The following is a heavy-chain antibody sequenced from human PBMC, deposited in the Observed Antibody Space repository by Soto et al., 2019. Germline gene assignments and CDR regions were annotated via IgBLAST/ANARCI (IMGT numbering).Heavy chain of an antibody. CDR2: IIPIFGTA. D-gene: IGHD3-10*01. CDR3: ASYGSGSYYWAHAFDI. V-gene: IGHV1-69*13. CDR1: GGTFSSYA. J-gene: IGHJ3*02. Sequence: EASVKVSCKACGGTFSSYAISWVRQAPGQGLEWMGGIIPIFGTANYAQKFQGRVTITADESTSTAYMELSSLRSEDTAVYYCASYGSGSYYWAHAFDIWGQGTMVTVSS.